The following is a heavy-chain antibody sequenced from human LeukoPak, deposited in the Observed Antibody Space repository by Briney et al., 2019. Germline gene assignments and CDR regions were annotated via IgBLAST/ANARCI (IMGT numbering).Heavy chain of an antibody. Sequence: ASVKVSCKASGYTFTSYDINWVRQATGQGLEWMGWMNPNSGNTGYAQKFQGRVTMTRNTSISTAYMELSRLRSDDTAVYYCARGRNIAVADYYFDYWGQGTLVTVSS. CDR2: MNPNSGNT. CDR1: GYTFTSYD. V-gene: IGHV1-8*01. J-gene: IGHJ4*02. D-gene: IGHD6-19*01. CDR3: ARGRNIAVADYYFDY.